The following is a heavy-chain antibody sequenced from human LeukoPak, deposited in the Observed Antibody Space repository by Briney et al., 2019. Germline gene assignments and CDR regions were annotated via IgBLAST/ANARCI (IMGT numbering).Heavy chain of an antibody. CDR2: ISSSSSYI. CDR1: GFTFSSYS. J-gene: IGHJ4*02. Sequence: GGPLRLSCAASGFTFSSYSMNWVRQAPGKGLEWVSSISSSSSYIYYADSVKGRFTISRDNAKNSLYLQMNSLRAEDTAVYYCAREGVDYDSSGYDYWGQGTLVTVSS. CDR3: AREGVDYDSSGYDY. V-gene: IGHV3-21*01. D-gene: IGHD3-22*01.